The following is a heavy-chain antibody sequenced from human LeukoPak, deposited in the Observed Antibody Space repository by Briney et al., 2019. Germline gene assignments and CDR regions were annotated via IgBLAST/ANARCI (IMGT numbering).Heavy chain of an antibody. V-gene: IGHV3-9*03. CDR1: GFTFDDYA. CDR3: ARGRYYHDTSGYYSLDY. D-gene: IGHD3-22*01. CDR2: ISWNSNSI. Sequence: QPGRSLRLSCAASGFTFDDYAMHWVRQAPGKGLEWVSSISWNSNSIDYADSVKGRFTISRDNAKNSLYLQLNSLRAEDMALYYCARGRYYHDTSGYYSLDYWGQGTLVTVSS. J-gene: IGHJ4*02.